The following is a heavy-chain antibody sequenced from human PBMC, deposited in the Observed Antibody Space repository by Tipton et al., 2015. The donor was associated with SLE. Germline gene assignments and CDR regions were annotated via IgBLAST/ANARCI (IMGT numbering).Heavy chain of an antibody. CDR1: GGSISSRSYY. CDR3: ARWVSGYADY. CDR2: VYENGYT. J-gene: IGHJ4*01. D-gene: IGHD5-12*01. Sequence: GLVKPSETLSLNCTVSGGSISSRSYYWSWIRQPPGKGLEWIAYVYENGYTDYNPSLKSRVTISVDTSKNQFSLKLSSVSAADTAVYYCARWVSGYADYWGHGTLVTVSS. V-gene: IGHV4-61*01.